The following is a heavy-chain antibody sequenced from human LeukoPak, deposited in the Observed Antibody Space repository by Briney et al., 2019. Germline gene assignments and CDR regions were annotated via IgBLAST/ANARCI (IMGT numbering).Heavy chain of an antibody. CDR3: ARKMRWLQNIDY. CDR2: INHSGST. Sequence: SETLSLTCTVSDDSITIYYWSWIRQPPGKGLEWIGEINHSGSTNYNPSLKSRVTISVDTSKNQFSLKLSSVTAADTAVYYCARKMRWLQNIDYWGQGTLVTVSS. D-gene: IGHD5-24*01. V-gene: IGHV4-34*01. J-gene: IGHJ4*02. CDR1: DDSITIYY.